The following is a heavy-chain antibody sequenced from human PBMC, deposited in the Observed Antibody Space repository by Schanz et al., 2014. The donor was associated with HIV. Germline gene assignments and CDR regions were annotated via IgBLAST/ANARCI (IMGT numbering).Heavy chain of an antibody. CDR2: ISDSGGRT. V-gene: IGHV3-23*01. J-gene: IGHJ5*02. CDR1: GFTFGSYA. D-gene: IGHD3-22*01. CDR3: ATLVVIIMEEKWFDP. Sequence: EVQLLESGGGLIRPGGSLRLSCEASGFTFGSYAMSWVRQAPGKGLEGVSAISDSGGRTYYADSVQGRFTISRDDSKNTLYLQMNSLRAEDTAVYYCATLVVIIMEEKWFDPWGQGTLVTVSS.